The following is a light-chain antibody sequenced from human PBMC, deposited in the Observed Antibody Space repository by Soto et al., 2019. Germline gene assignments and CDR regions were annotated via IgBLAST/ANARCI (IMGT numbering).Light chain of an antibody. CDR3: QAWDSSTYV. J-gene: IGLJ1*01. V-gene: IGLV3-1*01. CDR1: KLGDKY. CDR2: QDS. Sequence: SELTQPPSVSVSPGQTASITCSGDKLGDKYASWYQQKPGQSPVVVIYQDSKRPSGIPERFSGSNSGNTATLTISGTQAMDEADYYCQAWDSSTYVFGTGTKLTVL.